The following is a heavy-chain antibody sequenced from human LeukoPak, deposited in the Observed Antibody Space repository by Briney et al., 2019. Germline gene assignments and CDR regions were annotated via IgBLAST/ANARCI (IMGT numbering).Heavy chain of an antibody. CDR1: GYTLTELS. D-gene: IGHD6-13*01. V-gene: IGHV1-24*01. CDR2: FDPEDGET. Sequence: ASVKVSCKVSGYTLTELSMHWVRQAPGKGLEGMGGFDPEDGETIYAQKFQGRVTMTEDTSTDTAYMELSSLRSEDTAVYYCATDPWGIAAAGSLYFDYWGQGTLVTVSS. J-gene: IGHJ4*02. CDR3: ATDPWGIAAAGSLYFDY.